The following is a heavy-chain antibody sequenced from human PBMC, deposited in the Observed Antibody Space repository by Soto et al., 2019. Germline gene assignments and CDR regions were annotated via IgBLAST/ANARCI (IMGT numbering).Heavy chain of an antibody. CDR3: AKEPVRRTVSPTSPFDY. CDR2: ISWNSGSI. Sequence: EVQLVESGGGLVQPGRSLRLSCAASGFTFDDYAMHWVRQAPGKGLEWVSGISWNSGSIGYADSVKGRFTISRDKAKNSLYLQMTGQRAEDTAVYYFAKEPVRRTVSPTSPFDYWGQGTLVTVSS. CDR1: GFTFDDYA. D-gene: IGHD4-17*01. V-gene: IGHV3-9*01. J-gene: IGHJ4*02.